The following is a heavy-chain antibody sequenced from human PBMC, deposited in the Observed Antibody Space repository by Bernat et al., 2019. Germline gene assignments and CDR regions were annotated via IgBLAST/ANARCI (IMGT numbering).Heavy chain of an antibody. J-gene: IGHJ5*02. D-gene: IGHD4-11*01. CDR1: GGSFSGYY. V-gene: IGHV4-34*01. Sequence: QVQLQQWGAGRLKPSETLSLTCAVYGGSFSGYYWSWIRQPPGKGLEWIGEINHSGSTNYNPSLKSRVTISVDTSKYQFSMKLKSVTAADTAVYYCARGRSNYWFDPWGQGTLVTVSS. CDR3: ARGRSNYWFDP. CDR2: INHSGST.